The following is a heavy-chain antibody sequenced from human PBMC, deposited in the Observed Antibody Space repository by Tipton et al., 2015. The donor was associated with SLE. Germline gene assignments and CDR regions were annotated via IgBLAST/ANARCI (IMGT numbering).Heavy chain of an antibody. J-gene: IGHJ4*02. V-gene: IGHV3-30*03. D-gene: IGHD5-18*01. CDR2: ISYDGSNK. Sequence: SLRLSCAASGFTFSSYGMHWVRQAPGKGLEWVAVISYDGSNKYYADSVKGRFTISRDNSKNTLYLQMNSLRAEDTALYYCAREASGYSYGGGYYFDYWGQGTLVTVSS. CDR1: GFTFSSYG. CDR3: AREASGYSYGGGYYFDY.